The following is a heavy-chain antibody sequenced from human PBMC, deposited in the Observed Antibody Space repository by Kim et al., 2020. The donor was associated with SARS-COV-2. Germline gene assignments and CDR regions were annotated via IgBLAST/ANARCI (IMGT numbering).Heavy chain of an antibody. CDR2: IRSKANSYAT. D-gene: IGHD6-13*01. CDR1: GFTFSDSA. J-gene: IGHJ3*02. CDR3: TRVPPYSNSWWDAFDI. V-gene: IGHV3-73*01. Sequence: GSLRLSCAASGFTFSDSAMYWVRQASGKGLEWVGRIRSKANSYATAYDVSVKGRFIISRDDSKNTAYLQMNILKTEDTAIYYCTRVPPYSNSWWDAFDIWGQGTMVTVSS.